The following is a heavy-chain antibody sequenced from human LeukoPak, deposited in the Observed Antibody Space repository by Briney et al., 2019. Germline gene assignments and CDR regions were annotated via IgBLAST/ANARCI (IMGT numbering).Heavy chain of an antibody. CDR2: SHHFGST. D-gene: IGHD5-18*01. Sequence: SETLSLTCAVSGESFSGYFWTWIRQPPGKGLEWIGESHHFGSTDYNPSPKSRVTLSVDTSKKQFSLNVRSVTDADTAVYFCARGRLQLWSFPLPYNHYAIDVWGQGTTVTVSS. V-gene: IGHV4-34*01. CDR3: ARGRLQLWSFPLPYNHYAIDV. J-gene: IGHJ6*02. CDR1: GESFSGYF.